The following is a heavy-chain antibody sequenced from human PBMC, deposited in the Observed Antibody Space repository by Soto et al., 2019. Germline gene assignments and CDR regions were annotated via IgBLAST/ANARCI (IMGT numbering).Heavy chain of an antibody. D-gene: IGHD2-15*01. Sequence: QLVESGGGLVRPGGSLRLSCSASGFSISSAWMNWVRQAPGKGLEWVGRIKTKIEGETTHYAAPVNGRFTVSRDDSKNMLSLQMTSLKADDTALYYCTTGSVEGVWGQGTTVTVSS. V-gene: IGHV3-15*07. CDR2: IKTKIEGETT. CDR1: GFSISSAW. CDR3: TTGSVEGV. J-gene: IGHJ6*02.